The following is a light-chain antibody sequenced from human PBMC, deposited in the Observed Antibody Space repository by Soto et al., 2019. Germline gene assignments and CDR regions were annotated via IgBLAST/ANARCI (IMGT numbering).Light chain of an antibody. Sequence: QSALTQPRSVSGSPGQSVTISCTGTSSDVGGYNYVSWYQQHPGKAPKLMIYDVTKRPSGVPDRFSGSKSGNTASLTISGLQADDEADYYCCSYAGSYTWVFGGGPKVTVL. CDR1: SSDVGGYNY. V-gene: IGLV2-11*01. CDR3: CSYAGSYTWV. J-gene: IGLJ3*02. CDR2: DVT.